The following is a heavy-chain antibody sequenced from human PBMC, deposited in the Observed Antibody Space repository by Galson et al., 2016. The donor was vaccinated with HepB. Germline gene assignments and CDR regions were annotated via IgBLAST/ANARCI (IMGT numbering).Heavy chain of an antibody. V-gene: IGHV3-53*01. CDR3: ARDWRGSGSYIPYYYYGMDV. J-gene: IGHJ6*02. CDR2: IYSGGTT. CDR1: GFTVSSNC. D-gene: IGHD3-10*01. Sequence: SLRLSCAASGFTVSSNCMSWVRQAPGKGLEWVSLIYSGGTTFYADSVKGRFTISRDTSKNTLYLQMNSLGAEDTAVYYCARDWRGSGSYIPYYYYGMDVWGQGTTVTVSS.